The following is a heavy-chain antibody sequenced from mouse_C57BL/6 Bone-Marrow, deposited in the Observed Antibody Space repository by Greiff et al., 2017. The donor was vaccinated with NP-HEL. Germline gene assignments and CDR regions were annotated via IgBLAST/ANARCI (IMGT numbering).Heavy chain of an antibody. CDR2: ISSGGSYT. J-gene: IGHJ2*01. CDR1: GFTFSSYG. V-gene: IGHV5-6*01. D-gene: IGHD4-1*01. Sequence: EVHLVESGGDLVKPGGSLKLSCAASGFTFSSYGMSWVRQTPDKRLEWVATISSGGSYTYYPDSVKGRFTISRDNAKNTLYLQMSSLKSEDTAMYYCARRELGRDFDYWGQGTTLTVSS. CDR3: ARRELGRDFDY.